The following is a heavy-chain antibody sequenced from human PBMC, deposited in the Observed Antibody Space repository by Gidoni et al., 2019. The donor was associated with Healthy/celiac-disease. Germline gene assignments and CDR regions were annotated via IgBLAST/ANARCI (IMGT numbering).Heavy chain of an antibody. D-gene: IGHD5-18*01. Sequence: QVQLQQWGAGLLKPSETLSLPCAVYGGSFSGYYWSWIRQPPGKGLEWIGEINHSGSTNYNPSLKSRVTISVDTSKNQFSLKLSSVTAADTAVYYCARVMTAMVLWGVAGSFDYWGQGTLVTVSS. CDR2: INHSGST. CDR3: ARVMTAMVLWGVAGSFDY. V-gene: IGHV4-34*01. J-gene: IGHJ4*02. CDR1: GGSFSGYY.